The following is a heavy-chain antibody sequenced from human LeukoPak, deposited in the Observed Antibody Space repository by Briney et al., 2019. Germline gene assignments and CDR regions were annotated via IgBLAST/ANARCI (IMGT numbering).Heavy chain of an antibody. CDR3: ARGPRIVGASGVGY. CDR2: INHSGST. Sequence: SETLSLTCAVYGGSFSGYYWSWIRQTPGKGLEWIGEINHSGSTNYNPSLKSRVTISVDTSKNQFSLKLSSVTAADTAVYYCARGPRIVGASGVGYWGQGTLVTVSS. V-gene: IGHV4-34*01. CDR1: GGSFSGYY. J-gene: IGHJ4*02. D-gene: IGHD1-26*01.